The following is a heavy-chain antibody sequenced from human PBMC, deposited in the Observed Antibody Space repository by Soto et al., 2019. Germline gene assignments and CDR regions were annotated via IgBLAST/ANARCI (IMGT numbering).Heavy chain of an antibody. D-gene: IGHD6-13*01. CDR2: ITVRSHTT. CDR3: ARGLAAGGTGGLTYYFDF. Sequence: EVQLLESGGDLVQPGGSLRLSCGVSGFSFSSYAMAWVRQVPGKGLEWLSVITVRSHTTYYAASVRGRFTISRDDSRDTLYLQLNSLRGEDTAVYYCARGLAAGGTGGLTYYFDFWGQGTLVTVSP. CDR1: GFSFSSYA. V-gene: IGHV3-23*01. J-gene: IGHJ4*02.